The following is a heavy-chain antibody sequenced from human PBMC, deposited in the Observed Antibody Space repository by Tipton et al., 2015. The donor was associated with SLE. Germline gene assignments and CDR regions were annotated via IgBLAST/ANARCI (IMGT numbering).Heavy chain of an antibody. CDR1: GFTFSSYV. V-gene: IGHV3-33*01. J-gene: IGHJ3*02. CDR2: IWYDGSNK. D-gene: IGHD1-1*01. Sequence: SLRLSCAASGFTFSSYVMHWVRQAPGKGLEWVAVIWYDGSNKYYADSVKGRFTISRDNSKNTLYLQMNSLRAEDTAVYYCARDLEPDAFDMWGQGTMVTVSS. CDR3: ARDLEPDAFDM.